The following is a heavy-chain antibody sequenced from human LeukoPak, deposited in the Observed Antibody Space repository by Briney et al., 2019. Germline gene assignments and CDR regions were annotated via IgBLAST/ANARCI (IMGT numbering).Heavy chain of an antibody. J-gene: IGHJ6*03. D-gene: IGHD6-13*01. V-gene: IGHV1-2*02. CDR2: INPNSGGT. CDR3: ARDLQRVFYMDV. Sequence: ASVKVSCKASGYTFTGYYMHWVRQAPGQGLEWMGWINPNSGGTNYAQKFQGRVTMTRDTSISTAYMELSRLRSDDTAVYYCARDLQRVFYMDVWGKGTTVTVSS. CDR1: GYTFTGYY.